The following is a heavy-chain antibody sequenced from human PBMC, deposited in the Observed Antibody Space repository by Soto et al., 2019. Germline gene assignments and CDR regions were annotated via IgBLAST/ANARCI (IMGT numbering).Heavy chain of an antibody. CDR1: GFTFNDYT. Sequence: GGSLRLSCTASGFTFNDYTLSWVRQAPGKGLEWAGFIRSKAYGGTTEYAASVKGRFTISRDDSKSIAYLQMNSLKTEDTAVYSCIAGKWSPSLYFDYWGQGTLVTVSS. CDR2: IRSKAYGGTT. CDR3: IAGKWSPSLYFDY. V-gene: IGHV3-49*04. J-gene: IGHJ4*02. D-gene: IGHD2-8*01.